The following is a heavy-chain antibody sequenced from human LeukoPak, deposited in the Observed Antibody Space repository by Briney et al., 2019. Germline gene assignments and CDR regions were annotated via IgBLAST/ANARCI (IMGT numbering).Heavy chain of an antibody. Sequence: GGSLRLSCAASGFTFSDYYMSWIRQAPGKGLEWVSYISSSGSTIYYADSVKGRFTISRDNAKNSLYLQMISLRAEDTAVYYCARASTQYDILTGYNWFDPWGQGTLVTVSS. CDR1: GFTFSDYY. CDR2: ISSSGSTI. V-gene: IGHV3-11*04. CDR3: ARASTQYDILTGYNWFDP. D-gene: IGHD3-9*01. J-gene: IGHJ5*02.